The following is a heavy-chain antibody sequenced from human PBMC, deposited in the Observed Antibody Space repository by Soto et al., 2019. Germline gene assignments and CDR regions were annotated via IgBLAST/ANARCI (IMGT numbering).Heavy chain of an antibody. J-gene: IGHJ4*02. CDR3: ARDSYGDYDFDY. CDR1: GGSISSYY. CDR2: IYYSGST. D-gene: IGHD4-17*01. Sequence: SSETLSLTCTVSGGSISSYYWSWIRQPPGKGLEWIGYIYYSGSTNYNPSLKSRVTISVDTSKNQFSLKLSSVTAADTAVYYCARDSYGDYDFDYWRQGTLVTVSS. V-gene: IGHV4-59*01.